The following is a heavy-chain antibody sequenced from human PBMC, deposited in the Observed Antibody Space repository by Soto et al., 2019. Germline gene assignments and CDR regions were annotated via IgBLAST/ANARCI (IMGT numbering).Heavy chain of an antibody. Sequence: GASVKVSCKASGYTFTSYGISWVRQAPGQGLEWMGWISAYNGNTNYAQKLQGRVTMTTDTSTSTAYMELRSLRSDDTAVYYCARGLLRSGYDSNWFDPWGQGTLVTVSS. D-gene: IGHD5-12*01. CDR3: ARGLLRSGYDSNWFDP. CDR1: GYTFTSYG. CDR2: ISAYNGNT. V-gene: IGHV1-18*01. J-gene: IGHJ5*02.